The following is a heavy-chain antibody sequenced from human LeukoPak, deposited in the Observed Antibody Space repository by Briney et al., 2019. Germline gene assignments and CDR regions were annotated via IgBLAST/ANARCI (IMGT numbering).Heavy chain of an antibody. V-gene: IGHV3-9*01. CDR1: GFTFDDYA. Sequence: AGGSLRLSCAGSGFTFDDYAMHWVRQTPGKGLEWVSGISWNSGNIAYADFVGGRFTISRDNAKNSLSLQMNSLSDEDTAVYCCAKDAYGGATFFYYMDVWGKGTTVTVSS. CDR2: ISWNSGNI. CDR3: AKDAYGGATFFYYMDV. D-gene: IGHD2/OR15-2a*01. J-gene: IGHJ6*03.